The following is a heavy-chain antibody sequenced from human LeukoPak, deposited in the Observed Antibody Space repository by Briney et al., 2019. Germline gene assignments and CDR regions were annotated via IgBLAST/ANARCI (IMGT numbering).Heavy chain of an antibody. CDR1: GGSFRGYY. V-gene: IGHV4-34*01. CDR3: ARENNYFDY. Sequence: SETLSLTCAVYGGSFRGYYWSWVRQPPGKGLEWIGEINHSGSTNYNPSLKSRVTISLDTSMKKFSLKLNSVTAADTAVYYCARENNYFDYWGQGTLVPVSS. J-gene: IGHJ4*02. CDR2: INHSGST.